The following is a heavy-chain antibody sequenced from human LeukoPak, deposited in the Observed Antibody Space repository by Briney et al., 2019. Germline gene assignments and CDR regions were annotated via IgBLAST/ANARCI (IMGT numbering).Heavy chain of an antibody. J-gene: IGHJ5*02. Sequence: GGSLRPACAASGLTFSNYWMSWVRQAPEQGLVWVSRINSDGINTSYADSVKGRFTISRDNAKNTLNLQMNSLRAEDTAVYYCARDLGQYYDTSDNWFDPGGQGTLVTVSS. CDR1: GLTFSNYW. V-gene: IGHV3-74*01. CDR3: ARDLGQYYDTSDNWFDP. D-gene: IGHD3-22*01. CDR2: INSDGINT.